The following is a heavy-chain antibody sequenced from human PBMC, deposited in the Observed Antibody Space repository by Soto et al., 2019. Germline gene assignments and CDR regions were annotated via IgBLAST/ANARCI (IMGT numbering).Heavy chain of an antibody. D-gene: IGHD1-1*01. V-gene: IGHV1-69*01. CDR1: GTTFTSYG. CDR3: ARSGGTYYFDH. CDR2: FVPMFSSS. Sequence: QVQLVQSGAEVKKPGSSGNVSCKASGTTFTSYGIHWVRQAPGQGLEWMGGFVPMFSSSNYAQKFQGRLTIVADESTNTAYMELSSLRADDSAIYYCARSGGTYYFDHWGQGTLVTVSS. J-gene: IGHJ4*02.